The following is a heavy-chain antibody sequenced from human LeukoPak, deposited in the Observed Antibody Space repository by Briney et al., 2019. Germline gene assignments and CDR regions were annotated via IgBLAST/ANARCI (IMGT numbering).Heavy chain of an antibody. CDR2: VHYSGST. V-gene: IGHV4-39*07. J-gene: IGHJ6*03. CDR1: GGSISSSNYY. Sequence: SETLSLTCTVSGGSISSSNYYWGWIRQPPGTGLDWIGSVHYSGSTYYNPTLKNRVSMSVDTSKNQLSLNLSSVTAADTAVYYCAISPYFYYMDVWGKGTTVTVSS. CDR3: AISPYFYYMDV.